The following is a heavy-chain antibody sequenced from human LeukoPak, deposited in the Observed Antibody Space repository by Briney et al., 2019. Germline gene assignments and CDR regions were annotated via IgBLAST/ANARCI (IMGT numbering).Heavy chain of an antibody. CDR1: GFTFSNFW. Sequence: GGSLRLSCATSGFTFSNFWMSWVRQAPGKGLEWVANIKQDGSEKYYVDSVKGRFTISRDNAKNSLYLQMNSLSAEDTAVYYCANGDGFDYWGQGTLVTVSS. D-gene: IGHD5-24*01. CDR2: IKQDGSEK. J-gene: IGHJ4*02. CDR3: ANGDGFDY. V-gene: IGHV3-7*01.